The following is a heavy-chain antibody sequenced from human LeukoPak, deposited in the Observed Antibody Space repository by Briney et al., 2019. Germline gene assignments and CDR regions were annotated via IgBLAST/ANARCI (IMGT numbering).Heavy chain of an antibody. V-gene: IGHV1-2*02. J-gene: IGHJ4*02. Sequence: GASVKVSCKASGYTFTSYAMHWVRQAAGQGLEWMGWITPSGGTNYPQKFQGRVAMTRDTSITTAYMDLSRLTSDDTAVYYCARDRYGDGFAHFDYWGQGALVTVSS. CDR3: ARDRYGDGFAHFDY. CDR2: ITPSGGT. CDR1: GYTFTSYA. D-gene: IGHD5-24*01.